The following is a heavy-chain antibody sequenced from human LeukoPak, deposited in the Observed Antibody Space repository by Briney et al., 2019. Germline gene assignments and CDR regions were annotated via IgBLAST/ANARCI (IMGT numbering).Heavy chain of an antibody. CDR2: IRYDGSNK. CDR1: GFTFSSYG. D-gene: IGHD3-22*01. J-gene: IGHJ3*02. Sequence: KSGGSLRLSCAASGFTFSSYGMHWVRQAPGKGLEWVAFIRYDGSNKYYADSVKGRFTISRDNSKNTLYLQMNSLRAEDTAVYYCAKDAPYYYDSSGYHPHDAFDIWGQGTMVTVSS. CDR3: AKDAPYYYDSSGYHPHDAFDI. V-gene: IGHV3-30*02.